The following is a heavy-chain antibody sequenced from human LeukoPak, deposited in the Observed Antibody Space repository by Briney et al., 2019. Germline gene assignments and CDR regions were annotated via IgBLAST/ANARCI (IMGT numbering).Heavy chain of an antibody. J-gene: IGHJ4*02. CDR2: ITSNYAT. Sequence: PGGTLTRSCAATGFTFSGVTMQGVPQASGKGQEWVGRITSNYATAYAASVKGRFTISRDDSKNTAYLQMNSLKTEDTAVYYCTSLNSATCCSDYWGLGTLVTVSS. D-gene: IGHD2-2*01. V-gene: IGHV3-73*01. CDR3: TSLNSATCCSDY. CDR1: GFTFSGVT.